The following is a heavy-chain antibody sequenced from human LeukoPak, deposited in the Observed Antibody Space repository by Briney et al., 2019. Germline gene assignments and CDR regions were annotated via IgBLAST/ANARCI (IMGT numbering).Heavy chain of an antibody. CDR2: INPNSGGT. V-gene: IGHV1-2*02. D-gene: IGHD5/OR15-5a*01. Sequence: GASVRVSCKASGYTFTAYYIHWVRQAPGQGLEWMGWINPNSGGTNYAQKFQGRVTMTRDTAISTAYMELRSLRSDDTAVYYCARVNSVYVGPGYYYVMDGWGQGTTVSVSS. CDR1: GYTFTAYY. CDR3: ARVNSVYVGPGYYYVMDG. J-gene: IGHJ6*02.